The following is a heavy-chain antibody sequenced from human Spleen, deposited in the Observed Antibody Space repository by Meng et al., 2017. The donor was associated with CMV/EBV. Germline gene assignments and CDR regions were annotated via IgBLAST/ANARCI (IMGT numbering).Heavy chain of an antibody. J-gene: IGHJ5*02. V-gene: IGHV4-39*07. D-gene: IGHD3-3*01. CDR2: IYYSGST. CDR1: GGSISSSSYY. Sequence: SETLSLTCTVSGGSISSSSYYWGWIRQPPGKGLEWIGSIYYSGSTYYNPSLKSRVTISVDTSKNQFSLKLSSVTAADTAVYYYARVGSYYDFWKVDPWGQGTLVTVSS. CDR3: ARVGSYYDFWKVDP.